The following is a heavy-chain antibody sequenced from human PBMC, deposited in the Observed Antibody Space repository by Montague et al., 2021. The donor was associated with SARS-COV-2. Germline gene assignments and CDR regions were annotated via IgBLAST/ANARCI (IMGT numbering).Heavy chain of an antibody. CDR3: ARGMIRGVTTPFDY. V-gene: IGHV4-39*02. D-gene: IGHD3-10*01. J-gene: IGHJ4*02. CDR2: IYYSGTT. CDR1: SGSIISSGYY. Sequence: SETLSLTCSVSSGSIISSGYYWGWIRQPPGKELEWIGNIYYSGTTYYNPSLQSRGTISVDTSKNHLSLRLSSVTAADTAVYFCARGMIRGVTTPFDYWGQGSRGAVSS.